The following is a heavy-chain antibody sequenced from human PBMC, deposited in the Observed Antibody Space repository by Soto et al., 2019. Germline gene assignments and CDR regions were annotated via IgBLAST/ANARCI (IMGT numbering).Heavy chain of an antibody. Sequence: GGSLRLSSAASGFTFSSYGMHWVRQAPGKGLEWVAVISYDGSNKYYADSVKGRFTISRDNSKNTLYLQMNSLRAEDTAVYYCAKPRDGYNSLEYFDYWGQGTLVTVSS. CDR3: AKPRDGYNSLEYFDY. CDR2: ISYDGSNK. J-gene: IGHJ4*02. V-gene: IGHV3-30*18. CDR1: GFTFSSYG. D-gene: IGHD5-12*01.